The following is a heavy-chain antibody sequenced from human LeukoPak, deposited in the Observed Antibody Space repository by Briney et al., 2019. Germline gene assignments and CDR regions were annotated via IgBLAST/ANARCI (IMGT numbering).Heavy chain of an antibody. CDR1: GYTFTSYG. D-gene: IGHD2-2*02. J-gene: IGHJ4*02. Sequence: ASVKVSCKASGYTFTSYGISWVRQAPGQGLEWMGWISAYNGNTNYAQKLQGRVTMTTDTSTSTAYMELRSLRSDDTAVYYCARDIVVVPAAIGFGYWGQGTLVTVSS. CDR3: ARDIVVVPAAIGFGY. CDR2: ISAYNGNT. V-gene: IGHV1-18*01.